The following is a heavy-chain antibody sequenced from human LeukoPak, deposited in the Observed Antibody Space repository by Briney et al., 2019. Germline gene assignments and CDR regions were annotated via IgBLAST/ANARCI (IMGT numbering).Heavy chain of an antibody. CDR1: GFTFSSYG. J-gene: IGHJ4*02. Sequence: GGSLRLSCAASGFTFSSYGLSWVRQAPGKGLEWVGRIKSKSNGGTTDYAAYVKGRFTISRDDSKNTLYLQMNSLKTEDTAVYYCITDYTDYYDSSSYYGYFVFWGQGTLVTVSS. D-gene: IGHD3-22*01. CDR2: IKSKSNGGTT. V-gene: IGHV3-15*01. CDR3: ITDYTDYYDSSSYYGYFVF.